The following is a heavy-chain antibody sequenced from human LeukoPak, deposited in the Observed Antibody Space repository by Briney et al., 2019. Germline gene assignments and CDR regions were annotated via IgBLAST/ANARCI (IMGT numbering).Heavy chain of an antibody. V-gene: IGHV1-18*01. CDR3: ALARSGSVAGPSDY. CDR1: GGTFSSYA. J-gene: IGHJ4*02. Sequence: ASVKVSCKASGGTFSSYAISWVRQAPGQGLEWVGWITAYNGDTNYAQGVQGRITLTADTSTGTAHVELRSLSSDDTAVYYCALARSGSVAGPSDYWGQGTLVTVSS. D-gene: IGHD3-22*01. CDR2: ITAYNGDT.